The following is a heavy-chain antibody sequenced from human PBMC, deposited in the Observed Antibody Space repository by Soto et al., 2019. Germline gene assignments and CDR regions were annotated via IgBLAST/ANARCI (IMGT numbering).Heavy chain of an antibody. J-gene: IGHJ4*02. CDR1: GVSISSYY. CDR2: IYYSGST. D-gene: IGHD3-10*01. CDR3: ARGITMVRGVIIGPGTFDY. V-gene: IGHV4-59*01. Sequence: SETLSLTCTVSGVSISSYYWSWIRQPPGKGLEWIGYIYYSGSTNYNPSLKSRVTISVDTSKNQFSLKLSSVTAADTAVYYCARGITMVRGVIIGPGTFDYWGQGTLVTVSS.